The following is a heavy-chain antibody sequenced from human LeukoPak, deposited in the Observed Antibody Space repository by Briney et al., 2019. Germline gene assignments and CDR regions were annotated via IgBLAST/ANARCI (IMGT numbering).Heavy chain of an antibody. J-gene: IGHJ3*02. D-gene: IGHD2-2*02. CDR2: IYSSGST. CDR3: ARSRCYNCAFDI. V-gene: IGHV4-4*07. Sequence: PSETLSLTCTVSDASISNYYWNWIRQPAGKGLEWIGRIYSSGSTNYNPSLKSPVTMSVDTSKNQFSLKLNSVIAADTAVCYCARSRCYNCAFDIWGQGTMVTVSS. CDR1: DASISNYY.